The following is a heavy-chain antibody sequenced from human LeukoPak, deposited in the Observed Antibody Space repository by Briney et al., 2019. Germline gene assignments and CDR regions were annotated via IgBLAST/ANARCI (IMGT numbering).Heavy chain of an antibody. V-gene: IGHV3-7*01. CDR1: GFTFSSYW. Sequence: GGSLRLSCAASGFTFSSYWMSWVRQAPGKGLEWVANIKQDGSKKYYVDSVKGRFTISRDNAKNSLYLQMNSLRAEDTAVYYCARNYGDYQMSFDYWGQGTLVTVSS. CDR2: IKQDGSKK. J-gene: IGHJ4*02. CDR3: ARNYGDYQMSFDY. D-gene: IGHD4-17*01.